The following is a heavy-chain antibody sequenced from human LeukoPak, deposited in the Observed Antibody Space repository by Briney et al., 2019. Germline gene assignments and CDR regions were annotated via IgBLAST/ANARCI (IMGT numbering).Heavy chain of an antibody. J-gene: IGHJ6*03. CDR1: GFTFSSYG. Sequence: PGGSLRLSCAASGFTFSSYGMHWVRQAPGKGLEWVTVISYDGSKKYYADSVKGRFTISRDNSKNTLYLQMNSLRAEDTAVYYCARSHCSGGSCYSGYYYMDVWGKGTTVTISS. V-gene: IGHV3-30*03. CDR3: ARSHCSGGSCYSGYYYMDV. CDR2: ISYDGSKK. D-gene: IGHD2-15*01.